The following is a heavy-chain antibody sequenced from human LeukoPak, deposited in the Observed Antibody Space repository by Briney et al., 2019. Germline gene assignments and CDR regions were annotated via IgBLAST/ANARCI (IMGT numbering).Heavy chain of an antibody. Sequence: PGGSLRLSCAASGFTFSTYWMSWVRQAPGKGLEWVANINQHGGDKNYLDSVKGRFTISRDNAQNSLYLQMNSLRAEDTDVYYCASVPLRGDAFDIWGQGTMVTVSS. CDR1: GFTFSTYW. D-gene: IGHD3-16*01. J-gene: IGHJ3*02. CDR2: INQHGGDK. V-gene: IGHV3-7*01. CDR3: ASVPLRGDAFDI.